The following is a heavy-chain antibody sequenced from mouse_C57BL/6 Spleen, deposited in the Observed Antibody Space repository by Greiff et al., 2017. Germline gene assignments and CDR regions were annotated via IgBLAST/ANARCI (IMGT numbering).Heavy chain of an antibody. CDR2: IYPGDGDT. CDR1: GYAFSSSW. CDR3: ATYYSNYVYAMDY. V-gene: IGHV1-82*01. Sequence: VMLVESGPELVKPGASVKISCKASGYAFSSSWMNWVKQRPGKGLEWIGRIYPGDGDTNYNGKFKGKATLTADKSSSTAYMQLSSLTSEDSAVYFCATYYSNYVYAMDYWGQGTSVTVSS. J-gene: IGHJ4*01. D-gene: IGHD2-5*01.